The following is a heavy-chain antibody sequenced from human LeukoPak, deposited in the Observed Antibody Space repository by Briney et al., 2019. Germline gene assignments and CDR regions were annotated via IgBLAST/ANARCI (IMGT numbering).Heavy chain of an antibody. CDR2: IRSKSYGGTA. V-gene: IGHV3-49*03. CDR1: GFSSGDYA. D-gene: IGHD5-12*01. CDR3: SRVPIRTVTVAIVARGHDVFDV. J-gene: IGHJ3*01. Sequence: GGSLRLSCTASGFSSGDYAMAWFRQSAGKGLEWVGFIRSKSYGGTAEYAASVKGRFTISRDDSRNIAYLEMNSLKTEDTAVYYCSRVPIRTVTVAIVARGHDVFDVWGQGTTVTVSS.